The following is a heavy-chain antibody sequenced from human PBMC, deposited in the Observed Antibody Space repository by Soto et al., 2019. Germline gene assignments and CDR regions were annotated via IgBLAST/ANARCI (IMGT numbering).Heavy chain of an antibody. V-gene: IGHV1-18*01. J-gene: IGHJ4*01. Sequence: ASVTVSCKASGYTFTSYGISWVRQAPGQGLEWMGWISAYNGNTNYAQKLQGRLTMTTDTSTSTAYMELRSLRSDDTAVYYCARQKMGYCSSTSCYDPIDVDYWG. CDR1: GYTFTSYG. CDR3: ARQKMGYCSSTSCYDPIDVDY. CDR2: ISAYNGNT. D-gene: IGHD2-2*01.